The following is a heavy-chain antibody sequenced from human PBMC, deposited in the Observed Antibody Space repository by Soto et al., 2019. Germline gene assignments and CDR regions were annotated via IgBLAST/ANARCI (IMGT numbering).Heavy chain of an antibody. CDR2: IGGTGGRT. CDR1: GFTFSDYA. J-gene: IGHJ4*02. Sequence: PGGSLRLSCADSGFTFSDYAMTWVRQAPGKGLEWVSAIGGTGGRTYYADSVEGRFTISRDNSKNTLYLQMSSLRAEDTAVYYCGKEVAHYSDTTDFPTYYFDYWGQGTLVTVSS. V-gene: IGHV3-23*01. D-gene: IGHD3-22*01. CDR3: GKEVAHYSDTTDFPTYYFDY.